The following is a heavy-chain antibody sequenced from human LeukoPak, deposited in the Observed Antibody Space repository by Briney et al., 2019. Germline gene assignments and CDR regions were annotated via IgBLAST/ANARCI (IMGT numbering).Heavy chain of an antibody. V-gene: IGHV3-21*01. CDR1: GFTFSSYS. Sequence: GGSLRLSCAASGFTFSSYSMNWVRQAPGKGLEWVSSISSSSSYIYYADSVKGRFTISRDNAKNSLYLQMNSLRAEDTAVYYCARPLARNYYYYGMDVWGQGTTVTVSS. CDR3: ARPLARNYYYYGMDV. CDR2: ISSSSSYI. J-gene: IGHJ6*02.